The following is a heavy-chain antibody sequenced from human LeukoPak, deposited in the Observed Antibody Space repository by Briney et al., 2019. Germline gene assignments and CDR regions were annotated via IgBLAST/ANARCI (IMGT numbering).Heavy chain of an antibody. V-gene: IGHV4-31*03. D-gene: IGHD2-15*01. Sequence: SETLPLTSTVSGGSISSGGYSWRWIRQHPGKGLEWIGYIYYSGSAYYNPSLQSRVTISVDTSKNQFSLKLSSVTAADTAVYYCARDPSWVAGRAFDIWGQGTTVTVSP. CDR2: IYYSGSA. CDR1: GGSISSGGYS. CDR3: ARDPSWVAGRAFDI. J-gene: IGHJ3*02.